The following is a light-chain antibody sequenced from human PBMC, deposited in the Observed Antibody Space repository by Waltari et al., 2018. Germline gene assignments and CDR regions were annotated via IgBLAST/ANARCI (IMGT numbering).Light chain of an antibody. Sequence: DIVMTQSPDSLAVSLGERATINCKSSQTVFDSSNNRNYLAWYQQNPGQPPKLLIYWASSRESGVPDRFSGSGSGTDFTLTITSLQAEDVAVYYCQQYYSPPPLFTFGPGTKVDIK. J-gene: IGKJ3*01. CDR2: WAS. CDR1: QTVFDSSNNRNY. CDR3: QQYYSPPPLFT. V-gene: IGKV4-1*01.